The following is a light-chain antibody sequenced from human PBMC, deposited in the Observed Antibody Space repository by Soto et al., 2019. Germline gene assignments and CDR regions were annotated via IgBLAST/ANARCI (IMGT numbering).Light chain of an antibody. J-gene: IGLJ1*01. CDR1: SSDVGGYNY. V-gene: IGLV2-14*01. CDR2: DVS. Sequence: QSVLTQPASVSGSPGQSITISCTGTSSDVGGYNYVSWYQQHPGKAPKLMIYDVSNRPSGVSNRFSGSKSGNTASLTISGFQAEDEADYYCRSYTSSSTLYVFGTGTKVTVL. CDR3: RSYTSSSTLYV.